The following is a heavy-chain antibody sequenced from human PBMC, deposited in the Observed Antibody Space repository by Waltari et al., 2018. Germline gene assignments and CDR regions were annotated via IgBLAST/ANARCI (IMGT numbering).Heavy chain of an antibody. CDR1: GGHFSSQT. V-gene: IGHV1-69*05. Sequence: QVQLGQSGAEVKKAGSSVKVSCKASGGHFSSQTITWVRHAPGQGLQWVGGIIPIFTTTTYAERFQGRVTITTDESTRTSWMELRGLRSDDTAVYYCATVLTTVPTYWFDPWGQGTLVTVSS. J-gene: IGHJ5*02. CDR3: ATVLTTVPTYWFDP. D-gene: IGHD4-4*01. CDR2: IIPIFTTT.